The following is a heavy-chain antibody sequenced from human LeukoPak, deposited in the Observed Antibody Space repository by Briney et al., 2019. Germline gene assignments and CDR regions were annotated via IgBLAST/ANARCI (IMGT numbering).Heavy chain of an antibody. CDR2: ISSSSSYI. CDR3: AREGASYSSSWNAFDI. CDR1: GFTFSSYS. J-gene: IGHJ3*02. D-gene: IGHD6-13*01. Sequence: GGSLRLSCAASGFTFSSYSMNRVRQAPGKGLEWVSSISSSSSYIYYADSVKGRFTISRDNAKNSLYLQMNSLRAEDTAVYYCAREGASYSSSWNAFDIWGQGTMVTVSS. V-gene: IGHV3-21*01.